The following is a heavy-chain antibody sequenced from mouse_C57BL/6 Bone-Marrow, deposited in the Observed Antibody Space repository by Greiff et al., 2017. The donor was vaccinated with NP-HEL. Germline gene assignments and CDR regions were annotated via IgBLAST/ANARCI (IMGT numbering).Heavy chain of an antibody. V-gene: IGHV1-50*01. CDR3: ARSGDYGSYRGWFAY. D-gene: IGHD1-1*01. Sequence: QVQLQQPGAELVKPGASVKLSCKASGYTFTSYWMQWVKQRPGQGLEWIGEIDPSDSYTNYNQKFKGKATLTVDTSSSTAYMQLSSLTSEDSAVYYCARSGDYGSYRGWFAYWGQGTLVTVSA. J-gene: IGHJ3*01. CDR1: GYTFTSYW. CDR2: IDPSDSYT.